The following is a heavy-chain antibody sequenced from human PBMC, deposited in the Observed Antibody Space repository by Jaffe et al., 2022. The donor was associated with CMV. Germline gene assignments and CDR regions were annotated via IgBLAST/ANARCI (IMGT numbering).Heavy chain of an antibody. V-gene: IGHV3-53*01. CDR3: AREIAAAPYNWFDP. Sequence: EVQLVESGGGLIQPGGSLRLSCAASGFTVSSNYMSWVRQAPGKGLEWVSVIYSGGSTYYADSVKGRFTISRDNSKNTLYLQMNSLRAEDTAVYYCAREIAAAPYNWFDPWGQGTLVTVSS. D-gene: IGHD6-13*01. CDR1: GFTVSSNY. J-gene: IGHJ5*02. CDR2: IYSGGST.